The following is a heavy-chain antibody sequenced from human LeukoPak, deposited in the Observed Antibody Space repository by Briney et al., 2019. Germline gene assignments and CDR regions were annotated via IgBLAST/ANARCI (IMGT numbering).Heavy chain of an antibody. CDR1: GGSISSSSYY. J-gene: IGHJ4*02. CDR3: ARGRRMSARYYFDY. Sequence: SETLSLTCTVSGGSISSSSYYWGWIRQPPGKGLEWIGSIYYSGSTYHNPSLKSRVTISVDTSKNQFSLKLSSVTAADTAVYYCARGRRMSARYYFDYWGQGTLVTVSS. CDR2: IYYSGST. D-gene: IGHD2-8*01. V-gene: IGHV4-39*07.